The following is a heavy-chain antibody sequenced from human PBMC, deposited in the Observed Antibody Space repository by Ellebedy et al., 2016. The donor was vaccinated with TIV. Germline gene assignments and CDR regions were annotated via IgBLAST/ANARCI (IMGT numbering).Heavy chain of an antibody. J-gene: IGHJ5*02. Sequence: SVKVSXKASGGSFSSFAISWVRQAHGQGLEWMGGIIPVFGAANYPQKFQGRVTISADKSTSTAYMELSSLQYEDTGVYYCARGPRLNLGNNWFDPWGQGTLVTVSS. D-gene: IGHD7-27*01. V-gene: IGHV1-69*06. CDR2: IIPVFGAA. CDR1: GGSFSSFA. CDR3: ARGPRLNLGNNWFDP.